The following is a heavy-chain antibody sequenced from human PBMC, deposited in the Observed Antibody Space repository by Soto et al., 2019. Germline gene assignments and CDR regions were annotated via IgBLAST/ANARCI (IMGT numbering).Heavy chain of an antibody. V-gene: IGHV3-53*04. D-gene: IGHD3-10*01. Sequence: PGGSLNLSVQPPGFTFITNYMSWVPQPPGKGLKGVSVIYSGGSTYYADSVKGLFTISRHNSKNTLYLQMNSLRAEDTAVYYCARITMVRGVRDYWGQGTLVTVAS. J-gene: IGHJ4*02. CDR3: ARITMVRGVRDY. CDR2: IYSGGST. CDR1: GFTFITNY.